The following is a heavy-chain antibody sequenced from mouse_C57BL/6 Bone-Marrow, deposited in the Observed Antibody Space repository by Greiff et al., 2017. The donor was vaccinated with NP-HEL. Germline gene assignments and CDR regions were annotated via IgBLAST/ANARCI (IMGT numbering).Heavy chain of an antibody. CDR3: ASITTVVDYYAMDY. V-gene: IGHV14-2*01. CDR2: IDPEDGET. J-gene: IGHJ4*01. D-gene: IGHD1-1*01. CDR1: GFNIKDYY. Sequence: EVQLVESGAELVKPGASVKLSCTASGFNIKDYYMHWVKQRTEQGLEWIGRIDPEDGETKYAPKFQGKATITADTSSNTAYLQLSSLTSEDTAVYYCASITTVVDYYAMDYWGQGTSVTVSS.